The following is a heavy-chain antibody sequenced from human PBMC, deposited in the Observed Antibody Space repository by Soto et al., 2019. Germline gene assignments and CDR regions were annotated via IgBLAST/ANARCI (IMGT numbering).Heavy chain of an antibody. J-gene: IGHJ5*02. Sequence: SETLSLTCTVSGGSISSYYWSWIRQPPGKGLEWIGYIYYSGSTNYNPSLKSRVTISVDTSKNQFSLKLSSVTAADTAVYYCARGIPLVVRGVIHHNWFDPWGQGTLVTVSS. CDR3: ARGIPLVVRGVIHHNWFDP. V-gene: IGHV4-59*01. D-gene: IGHD3-10*01. CDR2: IYYSGST. CDR1: GGSISSYY.